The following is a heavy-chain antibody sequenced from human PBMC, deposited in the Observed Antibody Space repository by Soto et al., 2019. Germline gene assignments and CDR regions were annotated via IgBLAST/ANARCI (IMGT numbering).Heavy chain of an antibody. J-gene: IGHJ1*01. CDR2: VSFGGTNK. D-gene: IGHD3-22*01. Sequence: PGGSLRLSCTASGFTFSSHGMPWVRQAPGKGLEWVGVVSFGGTNKKYADSVRGRLTISRENSKHTLYLQMSSLREEDTAVYYCANGDSSGFEYFQSWGQGTLVTVSS. CDR3: ANGDSSGFEYFQS. V-gene: IGHV3-30*18. CDR1: GFTFSSHG.